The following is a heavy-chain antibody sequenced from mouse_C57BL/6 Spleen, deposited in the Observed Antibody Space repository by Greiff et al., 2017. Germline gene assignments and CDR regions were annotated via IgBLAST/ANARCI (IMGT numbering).Heavy chain of an antibody. Sequence: VKLMESGPGLVAPSQSLSITCTVSGFSLTSYGVSWVRQPPGTGLEWLGVIWGDGSPHYHSALISRLSISTDNSESQVFLRLNSLQTDDTATYYCAKPSPYAMDYWGQGTSVTVSS. CDR3: AKPSPYAMDY. CDR1: GFSLTSYG. CDR2: IWGDGSP. J-gene: IGHJ4*01. V-gene: IGHV2-3*01.